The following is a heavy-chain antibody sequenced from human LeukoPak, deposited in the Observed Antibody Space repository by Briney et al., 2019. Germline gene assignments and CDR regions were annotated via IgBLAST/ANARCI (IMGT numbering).Heavy chain of an antibody. J-gene: IGHJ4*02. CDR3: ASGPPTRYSYVY. CDR1: GFTFSSYS. Sequence: PGGSLRLSCAASGFTFSSYSMNWVRQAPGKGLEWVSSISSSSHIYYADSVKGRFTISRDNAKNSLYLQMNSLRAEDTAVYYCASGPPTRYSYVYWGQGTLVTVSS. V-gene: IGHV3-21*01. CDR2: ISSSSHI. D-gene: IGHD5-18*01.